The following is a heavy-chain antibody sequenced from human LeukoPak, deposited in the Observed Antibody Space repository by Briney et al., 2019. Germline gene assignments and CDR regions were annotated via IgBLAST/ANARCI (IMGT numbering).Heavy chain of an antibody. J-gene: IGHJ3*02. D-gene: IGHD3-9*01. V-gene: IGHV1-8*03. Sequence: ASVKVSCKASGYTFTSYDINWVRQATGQGLEWMGWMNPNSGNTGYAQKFQGRVTITRNTSISTAYMELSSLRSEDTAVYYCARGLRTDVLRYFDWLPRSHAFDIWGQGTMATVSS. CDR1: GYTFTSYD. CDR2: MNPNSGNT. CDR3: ARGLRTDVLRYFDWLPRSHAFDI.